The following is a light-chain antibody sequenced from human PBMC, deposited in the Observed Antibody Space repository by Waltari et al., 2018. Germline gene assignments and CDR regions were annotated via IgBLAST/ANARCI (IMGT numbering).Light chain of an antibody. V-gene: IGLV3-1*01. CDR3: QTWDTSNEAI. CDR1: RLGEKF. Sequence: SYELTQPPSVSVSPGQTASISCSGDRLGEKFATWYQQKPGQSPVLVIYQDTKRPSGIPDRFSGSNSGNTATLTISGTQALDEADYYCQTWDTSNEAIFGPGTKVTVL. CDR2: QDT. J-gene: IGLJ1*01.